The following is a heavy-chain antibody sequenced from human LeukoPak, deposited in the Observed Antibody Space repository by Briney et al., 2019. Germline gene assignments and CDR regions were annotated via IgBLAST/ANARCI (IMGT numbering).Heavy chain of an antibody. D-gene: IGHD4-17*01. CDR3: ARLFGGVTTFDY. Sequence: GGSLRLSCAASGFTFSSFFMTWVRQGPGKGLEWVASIHPDGYVKKYVASVNGRFTISRDNAKNSLFLQMNSLRAEDTAVYYCARLFGGVTTFDYWGQGTLVTVSS. V-gene: IGHV3-7*01. CDR1: GFTFSSFF. CDR2: IHPDGYVK. J-gene: IGHJ4*02.